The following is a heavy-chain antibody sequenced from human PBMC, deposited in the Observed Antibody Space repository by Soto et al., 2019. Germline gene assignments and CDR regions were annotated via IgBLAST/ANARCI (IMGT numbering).Heavy chain of an antibody. CDR2: INPYSGGT. D-gene: IGHD2-2*02. J-gene: IGHJ3*02. V-gene: IGHV1-2*02. CDR3: ARGGCSSTSCYKTLNDAFYI. Sequence: ASVKVACTASAYTFTGYYMHWVRQAPGQGLEWMGWINPYSGGTNYAQKFQGRVTMTRDTSISTAYMELSRVRSDDTAVHYCARGGCSSTSCYKTLNDAFYIWRQGIMAIFSS. CDR1: AYTFTGYY.